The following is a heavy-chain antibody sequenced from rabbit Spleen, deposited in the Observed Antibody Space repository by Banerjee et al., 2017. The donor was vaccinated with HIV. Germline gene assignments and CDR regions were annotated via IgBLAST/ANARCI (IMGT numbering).Heavy chain of an antibody. D-gene: IGHD4-1*01. Sequence: QEQLVESGGGLVQPEGSLTLTCKASGSTLSSYYMNWVRQAPGKGLEWIACIAGDTSGFTYSATWAKGRFTCSKTSSTTVTLQMTSLTAADTATYFCARDLTDAIGWNFGWWGPGTLVTVS. CDR1: GSTLSSYYM. CDR3: ARDLTDAIGWNFGW. J-gene: IGHJ4*01. V-gene: IGHV1S45*01. CDR2: IAGDTSGFT.